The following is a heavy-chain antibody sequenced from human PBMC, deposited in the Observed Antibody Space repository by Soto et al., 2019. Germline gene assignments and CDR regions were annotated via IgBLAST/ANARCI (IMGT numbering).Heavy chain of an antibody. CDR2: IWYDGSNK. CDR3: ARDCSSTSCRQAIDY. D-gene: IGHD2-2*01. CDR1: GFTFSSYG. V-gene: IGHV3-33*01. J-gene: IGHJ4*02. Sequence: QVPLVESGGGVVQPGRSLRLSCAASGFTFSSYGMHWVRQAPGKGLEWVAVIWYDGSNKYYADSVKGRFTISRDNSKNTLYLQMNSLRAEDTAVYYCARDCSSTSCRQAIDYWGQGTLVTVSS.